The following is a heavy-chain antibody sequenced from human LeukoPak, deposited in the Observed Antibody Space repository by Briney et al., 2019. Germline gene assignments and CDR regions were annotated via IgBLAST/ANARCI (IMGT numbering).Heavy chain of an antibody. Sequence: GGSLRLSCAASGFTVSSNYMTWIRQAPGERLEWVSIVYSGGDTYYADSVKGRFTMSRDNSKNTLYLQMNSLRAEDTAVYYCARGGSYLSAFDIWGQGTMVTVSS. CDR1: GFTVSSNY. D-gene: IGHD1-26*01. CDR3: ARGGSYLSAFDI. V-gene: IGHV3-53*01. J-gene: IGHJ3*02. CDR2: VYSGGDT.